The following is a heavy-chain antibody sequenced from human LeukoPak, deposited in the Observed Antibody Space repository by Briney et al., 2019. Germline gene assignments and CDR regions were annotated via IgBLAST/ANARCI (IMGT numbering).Heavy chain of an antibody. CDR1: GFTVSSNY. CDR2: IYSGGGT. CDR3: ARGGRPKFWSGYFY. Sequence: GGSLRLSCAASGFTVSSNYMSWVRQAPGKGLEWVSVIYSGGGTYYADSVKGRFTISRDNSKNTLYLQMNSLRAEDTAVYYCARGGRPKFWSGYFYWGQGTLVTVSS. D-gene: IGHD3-3*01. V-gene: IGHV3-53*01. J-gene: IGHJ4*02.